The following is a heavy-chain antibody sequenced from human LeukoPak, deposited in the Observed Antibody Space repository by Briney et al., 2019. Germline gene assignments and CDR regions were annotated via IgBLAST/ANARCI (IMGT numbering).Heavy chain of an antibody. CDR1: SDSTERYY. V-gene: IGHV4-59*01. CDR3: AREGTSGTHLNWFDP. D-gene: IGHD1-1*01. J-gene: IGHJ5*02. CDR2: IYGSGST. Sequence: SETLSLTCGVSSDSTERYYWNWIRQPPGKGLEWIGHIYGSGSTNYNPPLKSRVTLSVDTSKNQFSLKLSSVTAADTAVYYCAREGTSGTHLNWFDPWGQGTLVTVSS.